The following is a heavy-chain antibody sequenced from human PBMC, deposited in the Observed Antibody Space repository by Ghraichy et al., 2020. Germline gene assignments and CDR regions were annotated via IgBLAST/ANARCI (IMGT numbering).Heavy chain of an antibody. D-gene: IGHD4-23*01. J-gene: IGHJ3*02. CDR3: SGYRTTVVTRGYAFDI. V-gene: IGHV3-7*03. CDR1: GFTFSNYW. Sequence: GGSLRLSCAASGFTFSNYWMSWVRQAPGKGLEWVGNIKQSGSGTYYVDYVKGRFTISRDNAKNSVYLQMNSLRVEDSAGYYCSGYRTTVVTRGYAFDIWCQGTMVTVSS. CDR2: IKQSGSGT.